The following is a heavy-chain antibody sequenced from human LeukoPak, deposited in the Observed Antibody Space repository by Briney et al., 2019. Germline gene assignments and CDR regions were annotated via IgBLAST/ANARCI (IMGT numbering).Heavy chain of an antibody. D-gene: IGHD3-16*01. CDR2: IYYTGTT. Sequence: SETLSLTCTVSGGSISRYYWGWFRQPPGMGLEWIGYIYYTGTTNYNPSLKSRVTISVDTSKNQFSLKLSSVTAADTAVYYCARHAGNRLGDYFDYWGQGTLVTVSS. CDR1: GGSISRYY. J-gene: IGHJ4*02. CDR3: ARHAGNRLGDYFDY. V-gene: IGHV4-59*08.